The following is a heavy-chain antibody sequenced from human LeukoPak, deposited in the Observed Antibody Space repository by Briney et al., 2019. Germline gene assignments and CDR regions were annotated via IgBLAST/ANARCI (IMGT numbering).Heavy chain of an antibody. CDR2: ISSSGINI. Sequence: GGSLRLPCAASGFTFSSYEMNWVRQAPPQGLEWLSYISSSGINIYYADSVKGRFTISRDNAKNSLYLQMNSLRAEDTAVYYCAKDFNGFDIWGHGTMVTVSS. J-gene: IGHJ3*02. CDR3: AKDFNGFDI. CDR1: GFTFSSYE. V-gene: IGHV3-48*03.